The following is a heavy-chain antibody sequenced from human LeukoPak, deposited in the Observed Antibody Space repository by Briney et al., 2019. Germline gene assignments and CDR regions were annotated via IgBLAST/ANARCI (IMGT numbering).Heavy chain of an antibody. J-gene: IGHJ4*02. V-gene: IGHV3-33*01. D-gene: IGHD4-23*01. CDR2: VRNDGSDT. Sequence: GTSLRHSCATSGLTFTSHGFHWLRQVVGKRLEWVAFVRNDGSDTYHANSVKGRFSISRDDSKNTLYLQMNSLRAEDTAIYYCARDRGKDYFDSWGQGTQVTVSS. CDR3: ARDRGKDYFDS. CDR1: GLTFTSHG.